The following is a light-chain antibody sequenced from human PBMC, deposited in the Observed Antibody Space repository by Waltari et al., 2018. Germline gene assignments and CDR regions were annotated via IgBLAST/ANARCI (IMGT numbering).Light chain of an antibody. CDR3: ATWDDSLNGYV. CDR1: SSNIGSNT. CDR2: SNI. V-gene: IGLV1-44*01. J-gene: IGLJ1*01. Sequence: QSVLTQPPSASGTPGQRVTISCSGSSSNIGSNTVNWYQQFPGAAPKLLIYSNIQRPSGVPDRVSGSKSGTSASLAISGLQSEDEADDYCATWDDSLNGYVFGTGTKVTVL.